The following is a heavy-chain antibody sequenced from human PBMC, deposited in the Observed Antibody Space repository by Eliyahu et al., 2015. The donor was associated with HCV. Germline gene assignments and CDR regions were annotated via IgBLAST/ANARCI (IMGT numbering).Heavy chain of an antibody. J-gene: IGHJ3*02. Sequence: EVQLVESGGGLVKPGGSLXLSXAASXFPFSXYSMNWVRQAPGKGLEWVSXISSSSSYIYYADSVKGRFTISRDNAKNSLYLQMNSLRAEDTAVYYCARDPSVGDYPDAFDIWGQGTMVTVSS. V-gene: IGHV3-21*01. D-gene: IGHD4-17*01. CDR1: XFPFSXYS. CDR2: ISSSSSYI. CDR3: ARDPSVGDYPDAFDI.